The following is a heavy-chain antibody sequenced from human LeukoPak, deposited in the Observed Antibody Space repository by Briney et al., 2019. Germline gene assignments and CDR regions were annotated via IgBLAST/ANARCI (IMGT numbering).Heavy chain of an antibody. V-gene: IGHV4-39*07. CDR3: ARRRYDASGYYPSRGRYFDY. Sequence: SETLSLTCTVSGGSISSSSYYWGWIRQPPGKGLEWIGSIYYSGSTYYNPSLKSRVTISVDTSKNQFSLKLSSVTAADTAVYYCARRRYDASGYYPSRGRYFDYWGQGTLVTVSS. CDR2: IYYSGST. D-gene: IGHD3-22*01. CDR1: GGSISSSSYY. J-gene: IGHJ4*02.